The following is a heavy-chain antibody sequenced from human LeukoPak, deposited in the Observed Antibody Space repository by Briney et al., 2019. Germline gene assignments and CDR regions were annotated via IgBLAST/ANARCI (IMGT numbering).Heavy chain of an antibody. CDR1: GFTFSSYS. V-gene: IGHV3-21*01. J-gene: IGHJ4*02. CDR3: ARDHRYDFWSGYYTY. CDR2: ISSSSSYI. D-gene: IGHD3-3*01. Sequence: GSLRLSCAASGFTFSSYSMNWVRQAPGKGPEWVSSISSSSSYIYYADSVKGRFTISRDNAKNSLYLQMNSLRAEDTAVYYCARDHRYDFWSGYYTYWGQGTLVTVSS.